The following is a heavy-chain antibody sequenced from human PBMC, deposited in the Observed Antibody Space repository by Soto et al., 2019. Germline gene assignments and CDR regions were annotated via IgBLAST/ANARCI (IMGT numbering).Heavy chain of an antibody. CDR1: GGTFNSYT. Sequence: QVQLVQSGAEVKKPGSSVKVSCKAPGGTFNSYTISWVRQAPGQGLEWMGRIIPLLDITNYAQKFQGRVTITADKSTSTAYMELSSLRSEDTAVYYCARDGSGTHTHAAVWGQGTTVTVSS. D-gene: IGHD1-26*01. CDR3: ARDGSGTHTHAAV. V-gene: IGHV1-69*08. J-gene: IGHJ6*02. CDR2: IIPLLDIT.